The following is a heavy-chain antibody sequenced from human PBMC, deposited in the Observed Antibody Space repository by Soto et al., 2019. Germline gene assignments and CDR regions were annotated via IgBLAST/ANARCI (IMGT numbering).Heavy chain of an antibody. V-gene: IGHV3-23*01. Sequence: EVQLLESGGGLVQPGGSLRLSCAASGFAFSSYAMNWVRQAPGKGLEWVSGISDSGGSTYYADSVRGRFTISRDSSNKMVYLQMNRLRAEETAVYFCAKDVYGGNHNWFFDLWGRGTLVTVSS. D-gene: IGHD4-17*01. J-gene: IGHJ2*01. CDR3: AKDVYGGNHNWFFDL. CDR1: GFAFSSYA. CDR2: ISDSGGST.